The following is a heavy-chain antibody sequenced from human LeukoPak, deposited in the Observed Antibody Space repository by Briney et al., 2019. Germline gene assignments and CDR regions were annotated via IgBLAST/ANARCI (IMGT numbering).Heavy chain of an antibody. CDR1: GFTFGDYA. CDR3: ARDRYSYGFFDY. Sequence: GGSLRLSCTASGFTFGDYAMSWVRQAPGKGLEWVGFIRSKAYGGTTEYAASVKGRFTISRDDSKSIAYLQMNSLRAEDTAVYYCARDRYSYGFFDYWGQGTLVTVSS. J-gene: IGHJ4*02. V-gene: IGHV3-49*04. D-gene: IGHD5-18*01. CDR2: IRSKAYGGTT.